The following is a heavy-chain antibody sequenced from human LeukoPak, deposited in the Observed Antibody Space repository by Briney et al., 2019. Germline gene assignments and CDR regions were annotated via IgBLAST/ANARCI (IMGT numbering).Heavy chain of an antibody. CDR1: GGFISSGGYY. D-gene: IGHD3-3*01. Sequence: SATLSLTCTVSGGFISSGGYYWSWIRQHPGKGLEWIGYIYYSGSTYYNPSLKSRVTISVDTSKNQFSLKLSSVTAADTAVYYCARVLEKSLVALWGQGTLVTVSS. V-gene: IGHV4-31*03. CDR3: ARVLEKSLVAL. J-gene: IGHJ4*02. CDR2: IYYSGST.